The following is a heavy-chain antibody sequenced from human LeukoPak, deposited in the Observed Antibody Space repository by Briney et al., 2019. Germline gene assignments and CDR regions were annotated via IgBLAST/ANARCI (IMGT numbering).Heavy chain of an antibody. V-gene: IGHV3-7*03. D-gene: IGHD3-10*01. CDR3: ASSLWFGELEDY. CDR2: INQDGSEK. J-gene: IGHJ4*02. Sequence: GGSLRLSCAASGFTFSSYWMSWVRQAPGKGLEWVANINQDGSEKNYVDSVKGRFTISRDNAKTSFYLQMNSLRAEDTAVYYCASSLWFGELEDYWGQGTLVTVSS. CDR1: GFTFSSYW.